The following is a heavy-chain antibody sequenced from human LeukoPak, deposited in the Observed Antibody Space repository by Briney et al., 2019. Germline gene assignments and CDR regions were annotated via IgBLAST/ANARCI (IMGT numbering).Heavy chain of an antibody. CDR2: MNPNSDNT. V-gene: IGHV1-8*01. Sequence: ASVKVSCKASGYTFTSYDINWVRQATGQRLEWMGWMNPNSDNTGYVQKFQGRVTMTRNTSISTAYMELSSLRSEDTAVYYCARGGDRYGDYFDYWGQGTLVTVSS. J-gene: IGHJ4*02. D-gene: IGHD3-10*01. CDR3: ARGGDRYGDYFDY. CDR1: GYTFTSYD.